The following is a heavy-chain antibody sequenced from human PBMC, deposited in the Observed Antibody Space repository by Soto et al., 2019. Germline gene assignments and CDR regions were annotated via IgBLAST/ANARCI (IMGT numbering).Heavy chain of an antibody. CDR2: SNPTRGGT. V-gene: IGHV1-2*04. D-gene: IGHD6-25*01. Sequence: ASVKVSCKASGYTFTGYYMHWVRQAPGQGLEWMGWSNPTRGGTNYAQKFQGWVIMTRDTAISTAYMELSRLRSDDTAVYYCAGYLHPMQFSGYGMDVWGQGTTVTVSS. CDR1: GYTFTGYY. J-gene: IGHJ6*02. CDR3: AGYLHPMQFSGYGMDV.